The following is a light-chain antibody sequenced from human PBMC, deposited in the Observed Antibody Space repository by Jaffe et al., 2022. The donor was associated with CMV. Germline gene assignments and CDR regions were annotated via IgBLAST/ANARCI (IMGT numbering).Light chain of an antibody. Sequence: DIQLTQSPSFLSASVGDRVTITCRASQGISSYLVWYQQQPGKAPKLLIYAASTLQSGVPSRFSGSGSGTEFTLTISSLQPEDFASYYCQQLNGYPYTFGQGTNLEIK. CDR1: QGISSY. V-gene: IGKV1-9*01. CDR3: QQLNGYPYT. CDR2: AAS. J-gene: IGKJ2*01.